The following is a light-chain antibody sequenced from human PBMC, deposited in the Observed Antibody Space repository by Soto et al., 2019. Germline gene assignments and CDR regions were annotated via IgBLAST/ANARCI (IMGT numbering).Light chain of an antibody. CDR1: STNIGAGYG. CDR2: EVS. J-gene: IGLJ1*01. V-gene: IGLV2-14*01. Sequence: QSVLTQPPSVSGAPGQRVGISCTGSSTNIGAGYGVHWYQQHPGKAPKLMIYEVSNRPSGVSNRFSGSKSGNTASLTISGLQAEDEADYYCSSYTSSSTLYVFGTGTKVTVL. CDR3: SSYTSSSTLYV.